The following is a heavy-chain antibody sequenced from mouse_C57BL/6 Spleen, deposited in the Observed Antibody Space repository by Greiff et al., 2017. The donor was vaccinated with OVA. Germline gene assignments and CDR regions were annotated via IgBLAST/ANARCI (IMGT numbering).Heavy chain of an antibody. Sequence: QVQLQQPGAELVRPGTSVKLSCKASGYTFTSYWMHWVKQRPGQGLEWIGVIDPSDSYTNYNQKFKGKATLTVDTSSSTAYMQLSSLTSEDSAVYYCARDRYGSSYGAMDYWGQGTSVTVSS. CDR2: IDPSDSYT. D-gene: IGHD1-1*01. CDR1: GYTFTSYW. CDR3: ARDRYGSSYGAMDY. V-gene: IGHV1-59*01. J-gene: IGHJ4*01.